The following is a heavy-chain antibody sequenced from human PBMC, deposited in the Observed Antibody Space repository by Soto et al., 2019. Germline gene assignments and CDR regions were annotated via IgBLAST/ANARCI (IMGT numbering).Heavy chain of an antibody. CDR1: GYTFTTHG. D-gene: IGHD3-16*01. CDR3: ARDVGPPALWAY. V-gene: IGHV1-18*01. Sequence: ASVKVSCKASGYTFTTHGITWVRLAPGQGLEWMGWISPYYGNTNSAPSLQDRVSMTTDTSTSTAYLELKSLRIDDTAVYYCARDVGPPALWAYWGQGTLVTVSS. J-gene: IGHJ4*02. CDR2: ISPYYGNT.